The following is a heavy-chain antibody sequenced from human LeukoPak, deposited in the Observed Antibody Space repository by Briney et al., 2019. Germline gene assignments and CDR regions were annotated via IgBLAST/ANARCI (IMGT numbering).Heavy chain of an antibody. CDR3: TRGYPIFDY. Sequence: GTLSLTCAVTGGSIVSSNWWSWVRQAPGKGLVRVSRINTDGSSTSYADSVKGRFTISGDNAKNTLYLQMNSLRVEDTAVYYCTRGYPIFDYWGQGTLVTVSS. CDR2: INTDGSST. CDR1: GGSIVSSNW. D-gene: IGHD3-16*02. J-gene: IGHJ4*02. V-gene: IGHV3-74*01.